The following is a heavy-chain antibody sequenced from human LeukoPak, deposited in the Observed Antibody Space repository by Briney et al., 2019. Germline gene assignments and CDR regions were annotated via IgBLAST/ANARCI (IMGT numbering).Heavy chain of an antibody. Sequence: PGGSLRLSCAASGFIFSSYAMSWVRQAPGKGLEWVSSISDSGGRTYFADSVNGRFTISRDNSKNTLYLQLDSLRAEDTAVYYCAKQVFGSSGSFYHFDYWGQGALVTVSS. V-gene: IGHV3-23*01. CDR3: AKQVFGSSGSFYHFDY. D-gene: IGHD3-22*01. CDR1: GFIFSSYA. CDR2: ISDSGGRT. J-gene: IGHJ4*02.